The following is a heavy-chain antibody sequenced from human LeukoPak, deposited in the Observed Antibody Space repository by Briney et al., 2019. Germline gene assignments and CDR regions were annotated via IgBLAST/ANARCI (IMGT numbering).Heavy chain of an antibody. V-gene: IGHV3-21*01. D-gene: IGHD5-18*01. CDR3: ARDRVDTAMDRYNWFDP. CDR1: GFTFSSYS. CDR2: IISSSSYI. J-gene: IGHJ5*02. Sequence: PGWSLRLSCAASGFTFSSYSMNWVRQAPGKGLEWVSSIISSSSYIYYADSVKGRFTISRDNAKNSLYLQMNSLRAEDTAVYYCARDRVDTAMDRYNWFDPWGQGTLVTVSS.